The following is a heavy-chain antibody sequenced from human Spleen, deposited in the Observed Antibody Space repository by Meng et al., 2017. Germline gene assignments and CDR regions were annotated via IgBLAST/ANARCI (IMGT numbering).Heavy chain of an antibody. CDR3: ATRGNPYLNC. CDR1: RYTLTSDG. CDR2: INRYSGNT. J-gene: IGHJ4*02. Sequence: QGQLVRCGAGVKKPGASVKVSCNASRYTLTSDGFSWVRQAPGQGLEWMGWINRYSGNTDYAQKFQGRVTMTTDTSTSTAYMELTSLRSDDTAVYYCATRGNPYLNCWGQGLVTVSS. V-gene: IGHV1-18*01.